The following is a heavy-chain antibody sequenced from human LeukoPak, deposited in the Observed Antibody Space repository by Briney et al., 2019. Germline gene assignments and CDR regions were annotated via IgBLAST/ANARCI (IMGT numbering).Heavy chain of an antibody. Sequence: SETLSLTCTVSGGSISSYYWSWIRQPPGKGLEWIGYIYYSGSTYYNPSLKSRVTISVDTSKNQFSLKLSSVTAADTAVYYCARGRGAVTNFDYWGQGTLVTVSS. CDR3: ARGRGAVTNFDY. J-gene: IGHJ4*02. V-gene: IGHV4-59*12. CDR1: GGSISSYY. CDR2: IYYSGST. D-gene: IGHD4-17*01.